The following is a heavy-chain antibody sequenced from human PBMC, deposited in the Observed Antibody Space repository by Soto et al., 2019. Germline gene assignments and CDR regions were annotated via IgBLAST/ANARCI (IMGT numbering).Heavy chain of an antibody. Sequence: SETLSLTCAVYGGSFSGYYWSWIRQPPGKGLEWIGEINHSGSTNYNPSLKSRISINPDTSKNQVSLQLNSVTPADTAVYYCARDPPDFLSAFDYWGRGTLVTVSS. CDR2: INHSGST. V-gene: IGHV4-34*01. CDR1: GGSFSGYY. D-gene: IGHD6-19*01. CDR3: ARDPPDFLSAFDY. J-gene: IGHJ4*02.